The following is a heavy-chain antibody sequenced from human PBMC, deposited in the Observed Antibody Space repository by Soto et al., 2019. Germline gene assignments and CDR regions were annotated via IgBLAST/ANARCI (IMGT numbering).Heavy chain of an antibody. Sequence: SVKVSCKASGGTFSSYAISWVRQAPGQGLGWMGGIIPIFGTANYAQKFQGRVTITADESTSTAYMEPSSLRSEDTAVYYCARVRDYYGSGSYYHIDYWGQGTLVTVSS. CDR3: ARVRDYYGSGSYYHIDY. CDR2: IIPIFGTA. CDR1: GGTFSSYA. J-gene: IGHJ4*02. D-gene: IGHD3-10*01. V-gene: IGHV1-69*13.